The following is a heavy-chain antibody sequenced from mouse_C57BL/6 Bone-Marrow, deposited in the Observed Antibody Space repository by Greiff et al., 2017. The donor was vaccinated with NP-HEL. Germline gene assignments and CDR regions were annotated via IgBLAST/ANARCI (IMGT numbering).Heavy chain of an antibody. J-gene: IGHJ2*01. D-gene: IGHD2-4*01. CDR3: ARRGYDYDFFDY. Sequence: QVQLQQSGAELVRPGASVTLSCKASGYTFTDYEMHWVKQTPVHGLEWIGAIDPETGGTAYNQKFKDKATLTADKASSTAYMQLSSLTSEDSAVYYCARRGYDYDFFDYWGQGTTLTVSS. CDR1: GYTFTDYE. V-gene: IGHV1-15*01. CDR2: IDPETGGT.